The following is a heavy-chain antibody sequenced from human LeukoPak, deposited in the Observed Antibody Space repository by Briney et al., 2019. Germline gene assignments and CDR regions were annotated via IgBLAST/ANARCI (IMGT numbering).Heavy chain of an antibody. J-gene: IGHJ4*02. CDR1: GFTFRSHA. CDR2: IYENGGTT. D-gene: IGHD3-22*01. Sequence: GGSLRLSCVGSGFTFRSHAMSWVRQAPEKGLEFVSGIYENGGTTYYADSVKGRFTISRDNSKNTLYLQMNSLRAEDTAVYYCAKSRYYYDSSGYDYWGQGTLVTVSS. CDR3: AKSRYYYDSSGYDY. V-gene: IGHV3-23*01.